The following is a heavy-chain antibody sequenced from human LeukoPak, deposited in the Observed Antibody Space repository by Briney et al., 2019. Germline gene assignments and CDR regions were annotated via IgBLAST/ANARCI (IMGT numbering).Heavy chain of an antibody. CDR1: GLSFSSYA. V-gene: IGHV3-66*01. CDR2: IYSGDST. Sequence: GGSLRLSCATSGLSFSSYAMTWVRQAPGKGLEWVSLIYSGDSTYYADSVKGRFTISRDNSGNTLYLQLNSLRAEDTAVYYCARDTYWGQGTLVTVSS. J-gene: IGHJ4*02. CDR3: ARDTY.